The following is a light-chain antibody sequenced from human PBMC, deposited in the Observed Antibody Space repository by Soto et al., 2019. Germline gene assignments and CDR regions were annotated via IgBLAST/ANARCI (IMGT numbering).Light chain of an antibody. J-gene: IGKJ1*01. CDR1: QILGSPY. V-gene: IGKV3-20*01. Sequence: EIVLAQSAGTLSLCPGERGNLXCRASQILGSPYPAWYQQKPGQAPMLLIFGASSRDSGITERFSGSGYGKDFNITISRLEPEDVAVYDCQQYEAVVTFGQGTKVDIK. CDR3: QQYEAVVT. CDR2: GAS.